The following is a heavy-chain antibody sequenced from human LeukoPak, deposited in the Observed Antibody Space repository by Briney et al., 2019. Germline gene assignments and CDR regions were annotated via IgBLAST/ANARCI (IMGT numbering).Heavy chain of an antibody. Sequence: PSETLSLTCTVSGGSISSSSYYWGWIRQPPGKGLEWIGSIYYSGSTYYNPFLKSRVTISVDTSKNQFSLKLSSVTAADTAVYYCARRIQLWFGYFDYWGQGTLVTVSS. J-gene: IGHJ4*02. CDR2: IYYSGST. V-gene: IGHV4-39*01. CDR1: GGSISSSSYY. CDR3: ARRIQLWFGYFDY. D-gene: IGHD5-18*01.